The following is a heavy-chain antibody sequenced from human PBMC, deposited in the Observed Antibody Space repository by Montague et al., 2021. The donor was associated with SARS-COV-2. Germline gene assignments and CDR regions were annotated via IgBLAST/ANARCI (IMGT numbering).Heavy chain of an antibody. J-gene: IGHJ3*01. CDR2: IYDRGAA. CDR1: GGSITGYY. CDR3: VKDHPYGGPRGGYDV. D-gene: IGHD4-23*01. V-gene: IGHV4-59*01. Sequence: SETLSLTCTVSGGSITGYYWSWLRRSPGKGLEWIAYIYDRGAANYNPSLRSRVTISTDTSKNQLSLKVNSVTAADTAVYYCVKDHPYGGPRGGYDVWGQGTVVTVS.